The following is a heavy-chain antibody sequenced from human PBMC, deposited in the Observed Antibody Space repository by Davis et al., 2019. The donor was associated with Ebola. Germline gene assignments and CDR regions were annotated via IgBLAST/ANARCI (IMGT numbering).Heavy chain of an antibody. D-gene: IGHD3-16*01. CDR1: GYTFTSYD. CDR3: ARASGGLGKYGGSVGP. J-gene: IGHJ5*02. V-gene: IGHV1-8*01. Sequence: ASVKVSCKASGYTFTSYDLNWVRQATGQGLEWMGWMNPNSGNTGYAQKFQGRVIMTRDTSANMVYMELTSLRPEDTAVYYCARASGGLGKYGGSVGPWGQGTLVTISS. CDR2: MNPNSGNT.